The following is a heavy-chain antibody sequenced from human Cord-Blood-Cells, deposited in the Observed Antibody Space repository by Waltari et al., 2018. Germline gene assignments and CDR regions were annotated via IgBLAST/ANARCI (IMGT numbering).Heavy chain of an antibody. V-gene: IGHV4-59*01. Sequence: QVQLQESGPGLVKPSETLSLTCTVSGGSISSYYWNWIRQPPGKGLEWIGYIYYSGSTNYNPSLKSRVTISVDTSKNQFSLKLSSVTAADTTVYYCARYYGDYYFDYWGQGTLVTVSS. D-gene: IGHD4-17*01. CDR1: GGSISSYY. CDR2: IYYSGST. CDR3: ARYYGDYYFDY. J-gene: IGHJ4*02.